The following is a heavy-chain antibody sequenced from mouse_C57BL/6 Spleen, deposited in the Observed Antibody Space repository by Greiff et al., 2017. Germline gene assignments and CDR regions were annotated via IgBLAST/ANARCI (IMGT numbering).Heavy chain of an antibody. Sequence: EVMLVESGGGLVQPKGSLKLSCAASGFSFNTYAMNWVRQAPGKGLEWVARIRSKSNNYATYYADSVKDRFTISRDDSESMLYLQMNNLKTEDTAMYYWVRQGDYLKSYFDYWGQGTTLTVSS. CDR2: IRSKSNNYAT. CDR1: GFSFNTYA. D-gene: IGHD2-4*01. J-gene: IGHJ2*01. CDR3: VRQGDYLKSYFDY. V-gene: IGHV10-1*01.